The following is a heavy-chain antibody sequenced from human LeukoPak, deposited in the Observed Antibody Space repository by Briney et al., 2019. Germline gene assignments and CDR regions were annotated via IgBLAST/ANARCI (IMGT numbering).Heavy chain of an antibody. J-gene: IGHJ3*02. D-gene: IGHD6-13*01. CDR1: GGSISSYY. CDR3: ARDRPYSSSWSDAFDI. Sequence: PSETLSLTCTVSGGSISSYYWSWIRQPAGKGLEWIGRIYTSESTNYNPSLKSRVTMSVDTSKNQFSLKLSSVTAADTAVYYCARDRPYSSSWSDAFDIWGQGTMVTVSS. V-gene: IGHV4-4*07. CDR2: IYTSEST.